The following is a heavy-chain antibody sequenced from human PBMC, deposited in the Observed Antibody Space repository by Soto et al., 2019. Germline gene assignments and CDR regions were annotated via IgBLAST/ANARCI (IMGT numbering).Heavy chain of an antibody. CDR1: GGSFSGYY. D-gene: IGHD3-22*01. CDR3: ARGGTVITPAAFDI. J-gene: IGHJ3*02. Sequence: SETLSLTCAVYGGSFSGYYWSWIRQPPGKGLEWIGEINHSGSTNYNPSLKSRVAISVDTSKNQYSLQLSSVTAADTAVYYCARGGTVITPAAFDIWGQGTMVTVSS. V-gene: IGHV4-34*01. CDR2: INHSGST.